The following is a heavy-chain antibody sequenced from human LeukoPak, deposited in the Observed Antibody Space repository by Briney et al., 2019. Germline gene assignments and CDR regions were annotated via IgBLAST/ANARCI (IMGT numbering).Heavy chain of an antibody. V-gene: IGHV3-23*01. CDR1: GFTFSTYA. CDR3: AKDYGDYAGYFDY. Sequence: GGSLRLSCAASGFTFSTYAMSWVRQAPGKGLEWVSAIGGSGGSTYYADSVKGRFTISRDNSKNTLYLQMNSLRAEDTAVYYCAKDYGDYAGYFDYWGQGTLVTVSS. CDR2: IGGSGGST. J-gene: IGHJ4*02. D-gene: IGHD4-17*01.